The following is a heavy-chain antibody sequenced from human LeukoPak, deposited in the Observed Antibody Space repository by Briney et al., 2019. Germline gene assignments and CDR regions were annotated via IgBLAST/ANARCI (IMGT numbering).Heavy chain of an antibody. V-gene: IGHV4-4*09. CDR1: GGSISSYY. D-gene: IGHD1-26*01. CDR3: ARRSWGEVGATYFDY. CDR2: IYTSGST. Sequence: SETLSLTCTVSGGSISSYYWSWIRQPPGKGLEWIGYIYTSGSTNYNPSLKSRVTISVDTSKNQFSLKLSSMTAADTAVYYCARRSWGEVGATYFDYWGQGTLVTVSS. J-gene: IGHJ4*02.